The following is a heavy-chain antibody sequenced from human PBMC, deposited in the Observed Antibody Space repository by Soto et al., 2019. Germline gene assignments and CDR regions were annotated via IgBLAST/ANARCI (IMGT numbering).Heavy chain of an antibody. CDR1: GGTFSSYT. CDR3: ASHPLAYGDYGPNYYYYYMDV. CDR2: IIPILGIA. J-gene: IGHJ6*03. D-gene: IGHD4-17*01. V-gene: IGHV1-69*02. Sequence: ASVKVSCKASGGTFSSYTISWVRQAPGQGLEWMGRIIPILGIANYAQKFQGRVTITADKSTSTAYMELSSLRSEDTAVYYCASHPLAYGDYGPNYYYYYMDVWGKGTTVTVSS.